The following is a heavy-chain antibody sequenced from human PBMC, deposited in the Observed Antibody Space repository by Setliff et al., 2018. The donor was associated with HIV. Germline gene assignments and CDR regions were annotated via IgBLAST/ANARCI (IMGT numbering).Heavy chain of an antibody. Sequence: PSETLSLTCGVSGGSIGSHYWSWIRQPPGKGLEWIAYISNTGTTNYNPSLKSRVTVTLDTSRNQISLKLTSVTAADTAVYYCARVFPHPFGNSWFDPWGQGTLVTVSS. V-gene: IGHV4-59*11. CDR3: ARVFPHPFGNSWFDP. J-gene: IGHJ5*02. D-gene: IGHD3-10*01. CDR1: GGSIGSHY. CDR2: ISNTGTT.